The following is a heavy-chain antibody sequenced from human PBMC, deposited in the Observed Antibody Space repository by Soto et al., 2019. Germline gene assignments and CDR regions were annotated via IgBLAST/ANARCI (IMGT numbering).Heavy chain of an antibody. CDR1: GYTFTGYY. J-gene: IGHJ3*02. V-gene: IGHV1-2*04. CDR3: ARAIAVAGTCGQHPWAFDI. D-gene: IGHD6-19*01. CDR2: INPNSGGT. Sequence: ASVKVSCKASGYTFTGYYMHWVRQAPGQGLEWMGWINPNSGGTNYAQKFQGWVTMTRDTSISTAYMELSRLRSDDTAVYYCARAIAVAGTCGQHPWAFDIWGQGTMVTVSS.